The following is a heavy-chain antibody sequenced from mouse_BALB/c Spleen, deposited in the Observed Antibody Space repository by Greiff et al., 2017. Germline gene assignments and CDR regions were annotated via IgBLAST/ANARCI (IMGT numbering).Heavy chain of an antibody. V-gene: IGHV1-55*01. CDR1: GYHFTSYW. CDR2: IYPGSGST. D-gene: IGHD2-14*01. CDR3: ARTRYDYYCDK. Sequence: QVQLQQPGAELVKPGTSVKLSCKASGYHFTSYWLHWVKLRPGQGLEWIGDIYPGSGSTNYNEKFKGKTTLTADKSSSTAYLLLSSLTSDDSAIYFSARTRYDYYCDKWGQGTSHTVSA. J-gene: IGHJ2*03.